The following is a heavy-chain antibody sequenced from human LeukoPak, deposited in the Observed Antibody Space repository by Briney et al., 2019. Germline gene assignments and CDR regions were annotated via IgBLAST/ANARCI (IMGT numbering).Heavy chain of an antibody. CDR1: GSTFSSYG. D-gene: IGHD2-21*02. CDR3: AKGERLGAYCGGDYYHDAFDI. V-gene: IGHV3-33*06. CDR2: IWYDGSNK. Sequence: QAGRSLRLSCAASGSTFSSYGMHWVRQAPGKGLEWVAVIWYDGSNKYYADSVKGRFTISRDNSKNTLYLQMNSLSAEDTAVYYCAKGERLGAYCGGDYYHDAFDIWGQGTMVTVSS. J-gene: IGHJ3*02.